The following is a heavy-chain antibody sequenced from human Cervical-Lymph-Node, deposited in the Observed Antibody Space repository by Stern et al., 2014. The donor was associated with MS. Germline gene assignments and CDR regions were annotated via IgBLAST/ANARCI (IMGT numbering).Heavy chain of an antibody. CDR1: GDTFINFG. CDR2: FIPLFGTT. J-gene: IGHJ6*02. D-gene: IGHD1-1*01. Sequence: QMQLVQSEADAKKPGSSVKASCTASGDTFINFGISWVRQGPGQGLEWMGGFIPLFGTTEYAQKFQGRVTISADESATTVYMELSGLRSEDTAVYYCARDNDDNGMDVWGQGTTVTVTS. CDR3: ARDNDDNGMDV. V-gene: IGHV1-69*01.